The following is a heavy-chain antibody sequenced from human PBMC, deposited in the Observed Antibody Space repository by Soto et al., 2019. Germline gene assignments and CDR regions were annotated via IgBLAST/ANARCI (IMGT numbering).Heavy chain of an antibody. V-gene: IGHV3-23*01. Sequence: GGSLRLSCAASGFAFSTYAMTWVRQAPGKGLEWISVISGSGGSSYYADSVKGRFTISRDNSKNTLFLQMNGLRAEDTAVYYCAKVTKRAAAGRYEYYKYGMDVWGQGTTVTVSS. CDR2: ISGSGGSS. CDR1: GFAFSTYA. J-gene: IGHJ6*02. CDR3: AKVTKRAAAGRYEYYKYGMDV. D-gene: IGHD6-13*01.